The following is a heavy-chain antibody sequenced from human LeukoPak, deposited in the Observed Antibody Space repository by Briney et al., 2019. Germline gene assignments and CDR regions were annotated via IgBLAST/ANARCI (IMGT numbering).Heavy chain of an antibody. V-gene: IGHV3-23*01. CDR3: AKGFKMDRRSYSYYYDMGV. Sequence: GGSLRLSCAASGFTFSNYAMSWVRQAPGKGLEWVSGISGSGGSTYYADSVKGRFTISRDNSKNTLYLQMNSLRAGDTAEYYCAKGFKMDRRSYSYYYDMGVWGQGTTVTVSS. CDR1: GFTFSNYA. J-gene: IGHJ6*02. D-gene: IGHD2-2*03. CDR2: ISGSGGST.